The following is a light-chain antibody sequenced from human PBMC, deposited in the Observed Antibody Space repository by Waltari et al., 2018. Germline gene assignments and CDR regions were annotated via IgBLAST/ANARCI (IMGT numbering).Light chain of an antibody. Sequence: SYELTQPPSVSVSPGQTARITCSGDALPKQYAYWYQQKPGQAPVLVIYKDSERPSGIPERFSGYSSGTTVTLTISGVQAEDEADYYCQSADSSGTNVVFGGGTKLTVL. CDR1: ALPKQY. CDR3: QSADSSGTNVV. CDR2: KDS. J-gene: IGLJ2*01. V-gene: IGLV3-25*03.